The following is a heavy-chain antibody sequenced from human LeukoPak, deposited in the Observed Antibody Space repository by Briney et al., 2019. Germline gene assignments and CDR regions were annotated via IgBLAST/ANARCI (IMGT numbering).Heavy chain of an antibody. V-gene: IGHV4-59*01. CDR2: IYYSGST. CDR3: ARGHFDWLLPIDY. J-gene: IGHJ4*02. D-gene: IGHD3-9*01. CDR1: GGSISSYY. Sequence: SETLSLTCTVSGGSISSYYWSWIRQPPGKGVEWIGYIYYSGSTNYNPSLKSRVTISVDTSKNQFSLKLSSVTAADTAVCYCARGHFDWLLPIDYWGQGTLVTVSS.